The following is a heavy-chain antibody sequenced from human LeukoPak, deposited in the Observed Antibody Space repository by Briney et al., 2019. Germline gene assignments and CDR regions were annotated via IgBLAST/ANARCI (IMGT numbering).Heavy chain of an antibody. D-gene: IGHD4-23*01. V-gene: IGHV1-8*01. CDR3: ARGPNKSDGGNSGSAWFDP. Sequence: GASVKVSCKASGYTFTTYDINWVRQATGQGLEWMGWMNPNSGNTGCAQKFQGRVTMTRNTSISTTYMELSSLRSEDTAVYYCARGPNKSDGGNSGSAWFDPRGQGTLVTVSS. CDR2: MNPNSGNT. J-gene: IGHJ5*02. CDR1: GYTFTTYD.